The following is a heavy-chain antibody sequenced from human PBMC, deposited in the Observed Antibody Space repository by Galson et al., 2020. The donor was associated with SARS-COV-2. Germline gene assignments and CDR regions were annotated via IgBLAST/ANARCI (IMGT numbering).Heavy chain of an antibody. V-gene: IGHV3-33*01. J-gene: IGHJ4*02. D-gene: IGHD2-21*01. CDR2: IWYDGSNK. CDR3: ARDFGALLSYYSTSVDY. CDR1: GFTFSSYG. Sequence: GESLKISCAASGFTFSSYGMHWVRQAPGKGLEWVAVIWYDGSNKYYADSVKGRFTISRDNSKNTLYLQMNSLRAEDTAVYYCARDFGALLSYYSTSVDYWGQGTLVTVSS.